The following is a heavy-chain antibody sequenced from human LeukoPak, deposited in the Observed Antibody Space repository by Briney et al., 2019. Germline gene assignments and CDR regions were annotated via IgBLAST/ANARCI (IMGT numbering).Heavy chain of an antibody. D-gene: IGHD3-22*01. V-gene: IGHV4-39*01. CDR3: ARLDYYDSSGLIDY. Sequence: PSETLSLTCTVSGGSITSRNYYWGWNRQPPGKGLEWIVTIYDSGSTYYNPSLKSRFTISVDTSKNQFPLKLNSVTAADTAVYYCARLDYYDSSGLIDYWGQGTLVIVSS. CDR1: GGSITSRNYY. CDR2: IYDSGST. J-gene: IGHJ4*02.